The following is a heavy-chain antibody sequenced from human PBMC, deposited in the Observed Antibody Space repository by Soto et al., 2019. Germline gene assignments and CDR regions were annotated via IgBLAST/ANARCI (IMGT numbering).Heavy chain of an antibody. CDR3: ARVLIPQRYYYYGMDV. CDR1: GFTFSSYE. V-gene: IGHV3-48*03. J-gene: IGHJ6*02. Sequence: PGGSLRLSCAASGFTFSSYEMNWVRQAAGKGLEWVSYISSGGTITYNADSVKGRFTISRDNAKNSLYLQMNSLRAEDTAVYYCARVLIPQRYYYYGMDVRGQGTTVTVSS. CDR2: ISSGGTIT. D-gene: IGHD1-1*01.